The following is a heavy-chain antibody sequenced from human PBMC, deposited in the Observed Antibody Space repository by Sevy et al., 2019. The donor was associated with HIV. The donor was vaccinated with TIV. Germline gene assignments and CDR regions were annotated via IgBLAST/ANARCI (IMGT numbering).Heavy chain of an antibody. CDR1: GFTFSSYS. J-gene: IGHJ4*02. V-gene: IGHV3-21*01. D-gene: IGHD6-13*01. Sequence: GGSLRLSCAASGFTFSSYSMNWVRQAPGKGLEWDSSISSSSSYIYYADSVKSRFTISRDNAKNSLYLQMNSLRAEDTAVYYCARGTDLYVAAAGTIDYWGQGTLVTVSS. CDR3: ARGTDLYVAAAGTIDY. CDR2: ISSSSSYI.